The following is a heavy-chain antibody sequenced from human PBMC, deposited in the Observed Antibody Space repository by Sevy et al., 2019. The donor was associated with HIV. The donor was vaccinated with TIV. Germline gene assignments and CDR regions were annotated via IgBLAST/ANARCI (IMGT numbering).Heavy chain of an antibody. D-gene: IGHD2-2*01. V-gene: IGHV4-38-2*01. CDR3: ARHCHGSTSCYRGGFDY. J-gene: IGHJ4*02. Sequence: SETLSLTCAVSGYSISSGYYWGWIRQPPGKGLEWIGSIYHSGSTYYNPSLKSRVTISVDTSKNQFSLKLSSVTAADTAVYYCARHCHGSTSCYRGGFDYWGQGTLVTVSS. CDR1: GYSISSGYY. CDR2: IYHSGST.